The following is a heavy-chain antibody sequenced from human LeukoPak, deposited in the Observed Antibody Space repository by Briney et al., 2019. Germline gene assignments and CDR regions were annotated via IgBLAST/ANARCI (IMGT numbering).Heavy chain of an antibody. J-gene: IGHJ4*02. CDR3: ARDLITVTKGFDI. CDR2: ISYIGST. D-gene: IGHD4-17*01. V-gene: IGHV4-59*11. Sequence: SETLSLTCAVSTDSFSSHYWSWVRQPPGKGLEWIGYISYIGSTNYNPSLKSRVTISIDTSKNQFSLRLRSVTAADTAVYYCARDLITVTKGFDIWGQGTLVTVSS. CDR1: TDSFSSHY.